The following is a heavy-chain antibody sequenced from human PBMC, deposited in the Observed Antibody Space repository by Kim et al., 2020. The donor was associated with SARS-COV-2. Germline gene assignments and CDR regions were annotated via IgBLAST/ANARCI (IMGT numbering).Heavy chain of an antibody. CDR2: INPNSGGT. CDR1: GYTFTGYY. J-gene: IGHJ5*02. Sequence: ASVKVSCKASGYTFTGYYMHWVRQAPGQGLEWMGWINPNSGGTNYAQKFQGRVTMTRDTSISTAYMELSRLRSDDTAVYYCARLWAAAGTVLDNWFDPWGQGTLVTVSS. CDR3: ARLWAAAGTVLDNWFDP. D-gene: IGHD6-13*01. V-gene: IGHV1-2*02.